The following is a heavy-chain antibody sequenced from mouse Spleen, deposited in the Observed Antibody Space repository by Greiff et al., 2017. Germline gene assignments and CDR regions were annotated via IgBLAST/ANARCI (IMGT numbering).Heavy chain of an antibody. J-gene: IGHJ3*01. Sequence: VQLKETGPGLVAPSQSLSITCTVSGFSLTSYGVHWVRQPPGKGLEWLVVIWSDGSTNYNSALKSRLSISKDNSKSQVFLKMNSLQTDDTAMYYCARDYYGSSSWFAYWGQGTLVTVSA. CDR2: IWSDGST. CDR3: ARDYYGSSSWFAY. V-gene: IGHV2-6*03. D-gene: IGHD1-1*01. CDR1: GFSLTSYG.